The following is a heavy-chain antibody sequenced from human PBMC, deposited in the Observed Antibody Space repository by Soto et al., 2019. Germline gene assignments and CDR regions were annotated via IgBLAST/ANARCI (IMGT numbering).Heavy chain of an antibody. CDR1: GFIFSTYA. V-gene: IGHV3-23*01. Sequence: EVQLLQTGGGLVQPGGSLSLSCAASGFIFSTYAMNWVRQAPGKGLEWVSAISSSGDSAYYAESVRGRFTISRDNSKNTLYLQMNSLRAEDTAVYYCAKDPEVVTRGGAFDIWGQGTMVTVSS. J-gene: IGHJ3*02. D-gene: IGHD2-21*02. CDR3: AKDPEVVTRGGAFDI. CDR2: ISSSGDSA.